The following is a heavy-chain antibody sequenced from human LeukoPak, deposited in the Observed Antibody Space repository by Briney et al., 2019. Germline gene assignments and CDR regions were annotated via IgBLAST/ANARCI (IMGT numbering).Heavy chain of an antibody. J-gene: IGHJ3*01. D-gene: IGHD1-26*01. CDR2: ISSSGSST. CDR3: AREDGSQLDY. CDR1: GFTFSNYE. V-gene: IGHV3-48*03. Sequence: GGSLRLSCATSGFTFSNYEMSWVRQTPGKGLEWVSYISSSGSSTYYADSVKGRFTISRDNAKSSLCLQMDSLRAGDTAVYYCAREDGSQLDYWGQGTMVTVSS.